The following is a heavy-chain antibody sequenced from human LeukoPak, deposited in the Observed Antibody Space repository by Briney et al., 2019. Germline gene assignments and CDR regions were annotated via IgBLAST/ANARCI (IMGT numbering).Heavy chain of an antibody. V-gene: IGHV3-23*01. CDR3: AKRASGSGTSLYYFDY. CDR1: GFTFSSYA. CDR2: ISNSGGST. J-gene: IGHJ4*02. Sequence: GGSLGLSCAASGFTFSSYAMSWVRQAPGKGLEWVSVISNSGGSTFYADSVKGRFTISRDNSKNTLYLQMNSLRAEDTALYYCAKRASGSGTSLYYFDYWGQGTLVTVSS. D-gene: IGHD3-10*01.